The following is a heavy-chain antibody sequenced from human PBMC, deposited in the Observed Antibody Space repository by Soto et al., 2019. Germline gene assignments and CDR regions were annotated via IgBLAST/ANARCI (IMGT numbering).Heavy chain of an antibody. V-gene: IGHV4-31*03. CDR1: GGSISSGGYY. Sequence: SETLSLTCTVSGGSISSGGYYWSWIRQHPGKGLEWIGYIYYSGSTSYNPSLKSRVTISVDTSKNQFSLKLSSVTAADTAVYYCARGPSSDYGRGFDPWGQGTLVTVSS. J-gene: IGHJ5*02. D-gene: IGHD4-17*01. CDR2: IYYSGST. CDR3: ARGPSSDYGRGFDP.